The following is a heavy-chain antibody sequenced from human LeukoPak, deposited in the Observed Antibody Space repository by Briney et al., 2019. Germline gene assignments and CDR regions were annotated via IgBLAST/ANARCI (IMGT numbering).Heavy chain of an antibody. J-gene: IGHJ4*02. V-gene: IGHV4-59*12. D-gene: IGHD3-22*01. CDR1: GVSISTYY. Sequence: SETLSLTCTVSGVSISTYYWTWIRQPPGKGLGWIGNIDYSGNTKYNPSLKSRVTISVDTSKNHFSLKLSSVTAADTAVYHCARWYYDSSGYRYFDYWGQGTLVIVSS. CDR3: ARWYYDSSGYRYFDY. CDR2: IDYSGNT.